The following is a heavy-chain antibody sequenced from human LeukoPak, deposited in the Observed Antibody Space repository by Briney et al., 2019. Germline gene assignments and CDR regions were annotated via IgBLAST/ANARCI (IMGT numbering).Heavy chain of an antibody. CDR1: GFTFSSYR. Sequence: VGSLRLSCAASGFTFSSYRMNWVRQAPGKGLEWVSSISSCSSYIYYAASVKGRFTISRDTVKNSLYLQMNSLRAEDTAVYYCARDRGSLLEYSSSSTAGPWGQGTLVTVSS. V-gene: IGHV3-21*01. D-gene: IGHD6-6*01. J-gene: IGHJ4*02. CDR3: ARDRGSLLEYSSSSTAGP. CDR2: ISSCSSYI.